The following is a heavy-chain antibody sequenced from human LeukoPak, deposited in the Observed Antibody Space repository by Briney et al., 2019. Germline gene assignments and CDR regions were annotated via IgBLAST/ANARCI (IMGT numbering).Heavy chain of an antibody. CDR2: IIPIFGTA. Sequence: GASVKVSCKASGGTFSSYAISWVRQAPGQGLEWMGGIIPIFGTANYAQKFQGRVTITADESTSTVYMELSSLRSEDTAVYYCARDGYSSGWYFDPWGQGTLVTVSS. CDR3: ARDGYSSGWYFDP. V-gene: IGHV1-69*13. D-gene: IGHD6-19*01. J-gene: IGHJ5*02. CDR1: GGTFSSYA.